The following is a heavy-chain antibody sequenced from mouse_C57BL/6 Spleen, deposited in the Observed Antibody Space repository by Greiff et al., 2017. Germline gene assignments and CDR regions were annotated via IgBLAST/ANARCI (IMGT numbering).Heavy chain of an antibody. J-gene: IGHJ3*01. Sequence: VQLQQSGAELMKPGASVKLSCKATGYTFTGYWIAWVKQRPGHGLEWIGEILPGSGSTNYNEKFKGKATFTADTSSNTAYMQLSSLTTEDSAIYYCARDGGVGGYYVLPWFAYWGQGTLVTVSA. D-gene: IGHD2-3*01. CDR3: ARDGGVGGYYVLPWFAY. V-gene: IGHV1-9*01. CDR1: GYTFTGYW. CDR2: ILPGSGST.